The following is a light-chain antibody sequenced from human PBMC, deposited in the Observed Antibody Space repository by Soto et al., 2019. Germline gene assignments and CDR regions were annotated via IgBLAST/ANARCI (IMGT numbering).Light chain of an antibody. V-gene: IGLV1-44*01. J-gene: IGLJ3*02. CDR2: SDN. Sequence: QSVLTQPPSASGTPGQRVTISCSGSSSNVGTNHVNWYQQLPGTAPKLLIYSDNQRPSGVPDRFSGSKSGTSASLAISGLQSEDEADYYCATRDERLGGRVFGGGTKLTVL. CDR3: ATRDERLGGRV. CDR1: SSNVGTNH.